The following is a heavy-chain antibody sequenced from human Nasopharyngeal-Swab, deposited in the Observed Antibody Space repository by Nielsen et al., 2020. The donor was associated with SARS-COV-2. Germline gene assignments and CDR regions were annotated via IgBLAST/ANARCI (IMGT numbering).Heavy chain of an antibody. CDR1: GDSISSIGYY. CDR3: ARLRTTKPDI. Sequence: SETLSLTCTVSGDSISSIGYYWGWIRQPPGKGLQFIGSVYYSGATYYSPSLKSRVTISVGTAKNQFYLQLNSVTAADTAVYFCARLRTTKPDIWGQGTLVTVSS. CDR2: VYYSGAT. J-gene: IGHJ4*02. V-gene: IGHV4-39*01. D-gene: IGHD1-1*01.